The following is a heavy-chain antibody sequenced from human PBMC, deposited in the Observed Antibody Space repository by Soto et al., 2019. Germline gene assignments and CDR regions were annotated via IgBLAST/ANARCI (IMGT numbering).Heavy chain of an antibody. J-gene: IGHJ4*02. CDR3: ARDSRPYIVATIFGY. D-gene: IGHD5-12*01. Sequence: GGSLRLSCAASGFPFSSYAMHWVRQAPGKGLEWVAVISYDGSNKYYADSVKGRFTISRDNSKNTLYLQMNSLRAEDTAVYYCARDSRPYIVATIFGYWGQGTLVTVSS. CDR1: GFPFSSYA. CDR2: ISYDGSNK. V-gene: IGHV3-30-3*01.